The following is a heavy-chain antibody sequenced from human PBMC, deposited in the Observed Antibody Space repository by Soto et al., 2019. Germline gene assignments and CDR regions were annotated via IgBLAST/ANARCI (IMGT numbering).Heavy chain of an antibody. CDR2: IKTEAGGGTT. V-gene: IGHV3-15*05. Sequence: EVQLVESGGGLVKPGGSLRLSCVASGFIFNNAWMTWVRQAPGKGLEWVGRIKTEAGGGTTDYAAPVKGRFTISRDDSKTTLYLQMNSLKIEDTAVYYCTTAPGGNSSYWCQGTLVTVSS. J-gene: IGHJ4*02. D-gene: IGHD2-21*02. CDR1: GFIFNNAW. CDR3: TTAPGGNSSY.